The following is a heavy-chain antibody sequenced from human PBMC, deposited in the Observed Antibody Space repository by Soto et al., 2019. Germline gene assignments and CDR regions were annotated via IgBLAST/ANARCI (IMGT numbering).Heavy chain of an antibody. CDR1: GFTFSSYG. CDR3: ARAGITMVRDNWFDP. V-gene: IGHV3-33*01. D-gene: IGHD3-10*01. J-gene: IGHJ5*02. CDR2: IWYDGSNK. Sequence: QVQLVESGGGVVQPGRSLRLSCAASGFTFSSYGMHWVRQAPGKGLEWVAVIWYDGSNKYYADSVKGRFTISRDNSKNTLYLQMNSLRAEDTAVYYCARAGITMVRDNWFDPWGQGTLVTVSS.